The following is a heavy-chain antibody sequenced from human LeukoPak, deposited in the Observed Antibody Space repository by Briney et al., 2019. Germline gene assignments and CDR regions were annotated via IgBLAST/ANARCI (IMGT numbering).Heavy chain of an antibody. V-gene: IGHV5-51*01. CDR2: TYPGDSDT. J-gene: IGHJ4*02. D-gene: IGHD2-15*01. CDR1: GYSFTSYW. CDR3: ARIYCSGGSCFSYYFDY. Sequence: GESLKISCKGSGYSFTSYWIGWVRQMPGKGLEWMGITYPGDSDTRYSPSFQGQVTISADKSISTAYLQWSSLKASDTAMYYCARIYCSGGSCFSYYFDYWGQGTLVTVSS.